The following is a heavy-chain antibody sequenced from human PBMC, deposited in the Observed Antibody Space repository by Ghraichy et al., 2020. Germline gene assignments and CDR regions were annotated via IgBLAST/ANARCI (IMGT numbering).Heavy chain of an antibody. CDR3: ARNIRGGDLPSYYYGMDV. Sequence: GGSLRLSCAASGFTFSSYAMHWVRQAPGKGLEWVAVISYDGSNKYYADSVKGRFTISRDNSKNTLYLQMNSLRAEDTAVYYCARNIRGGDLPSYYYGMDVWGQGTTVTVSS. V-gene: IGHV3-30-3*01. CDR1: GFTFSSYA. D-gene: IGHD2-21*02. J-gene: IGHJ6*02. CDR2: ISYDGSNK.